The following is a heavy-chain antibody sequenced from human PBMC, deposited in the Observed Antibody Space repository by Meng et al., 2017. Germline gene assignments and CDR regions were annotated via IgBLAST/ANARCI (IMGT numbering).Heavy chain of an antibody. CDR3: ARDLIVVVPAAINYYYYGMDV. J-gene: IGHJ6*02. V-gene: IGHV4-61*02. Sequence: SETLSLTCTVSGGSISSGSYYWSWIRQPAGKGLEWIGRIYTSGSTNYNPSLKSRVTISVDTSKNQFSLKLSSVTAADTAVYYCARDLIVVVPAAINYYYYGMDVWGQGTTVTVSS. CDR2: IYTSGST. CDR1: GGSISSGSYY. D-gene: IGHD2-2*01.